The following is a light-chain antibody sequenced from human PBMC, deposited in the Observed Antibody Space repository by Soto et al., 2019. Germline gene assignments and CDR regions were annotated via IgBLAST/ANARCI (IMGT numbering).Light chain of an antibody. J-gene: IGLJ1*01. V-gene: IGLV2-14*01. CDR2: EVS. CDR1: SSDVGGYNY. CDR3: SSYTSSSTS. Sequence: QSVLTQPASVSGSPGQSITISCTGTSSDVGGYNYVSWYQQHPGKAPKLMIYEVSNRPSGVSNRFSGSKSGNTASLTISGLQAEDEADYYCSSYTSSSTSFXTGTKVTVL.